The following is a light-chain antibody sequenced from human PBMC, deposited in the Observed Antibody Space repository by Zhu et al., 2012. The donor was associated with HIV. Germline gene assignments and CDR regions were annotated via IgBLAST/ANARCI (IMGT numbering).Light chain of an antibody. J-gene: IGKJ3*01. CDR3: QQYNNWPQVT. CDR1: QSISSN. CDR2: DAS. V-gene: IGKV3-15*01. Sequence: EIVMTQSPATLSVSPGERATLSCRASQSISSNLAWYQQKPGQAPRLLIYDASTRATGIPARFSGSGSGTEFTLTISSMHSEDFAVYYCQQYNNWPQVTFGPGTKVDVK.